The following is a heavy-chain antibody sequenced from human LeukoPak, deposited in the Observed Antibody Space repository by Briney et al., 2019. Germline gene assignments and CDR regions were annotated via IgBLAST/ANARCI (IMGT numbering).Heavy chain of an antibody. Sequence: SQTLSLTCTVSGGSISSGSYYWSWIRQPPGKGLEWIGYIYYSGSTNYNPSLKSRVTISVDTSKNQFSLKLSSVTAADTAVYYCARGGDFWSGYFRFDYWGQGTLVTVSS. CDR3: ARGGDFWSGYFRFDY. CDR2: IYYSGST. D-gene: IGHD3-3*01. J-gene: IGHJ4*02. V-gene: IGHV4-61*01. CDR1: GGSISSGSYY.